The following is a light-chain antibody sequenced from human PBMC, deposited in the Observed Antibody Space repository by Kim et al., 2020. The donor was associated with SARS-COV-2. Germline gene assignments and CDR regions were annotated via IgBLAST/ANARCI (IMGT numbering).Light chain of an antibody. J-gene: IGLJ1*01. V-gene: IGLV1-40*01. CDR2: GYS. Sequence: RVTISCTCSSSNIGAPYDVHWYQRLTGRAPKVLIYGYSRRPSGVPDRFSGSTSGTSASLTITGLQAEDEAEYYCQSYDRSLSAYVFGTGTQLTVL. CDR1: SSNIGAPYD. CDR3: QSYDRSLSAYV.